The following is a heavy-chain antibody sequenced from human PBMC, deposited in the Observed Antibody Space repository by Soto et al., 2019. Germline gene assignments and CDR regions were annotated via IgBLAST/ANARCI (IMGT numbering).Heavy chain of an antibody. V-gene: IGHV2-5*02. CDR3: AHSPGERNGRASYYGRDV. D-gene: IGHD1-26*01. J-gene: IGHJ6*02. CDR1: GFSFTTSGVG. CDR2: LYWDDDK. Sequence: QITLKESGPTLVKPTQTLTLTCTFSGFSFTTSGVGVGWVRQPPGKALEWLALLYWDDDKRYSSSLKSRLTISEDASKGQVDLTMTNIDPVDTATYYCAHSPGERNGRASYYGRDVCGQGSTVSVSS.